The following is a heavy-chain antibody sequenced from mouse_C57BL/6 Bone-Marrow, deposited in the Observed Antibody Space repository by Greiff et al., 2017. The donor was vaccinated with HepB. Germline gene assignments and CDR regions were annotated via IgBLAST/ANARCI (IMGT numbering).Heavy chain of an antibody. CDR3: ARRRGTVSYWYFDV. CDR1: GFTFSSYA. V-gene: IGHV5-4*03. Sequence: EVKLVESGGGLVKPGGSLKLSCAASGFTFSSYAMSWVRQTPEKRLEWVATISDGGSYTYYPDNVKGRFTISRDNAKNNLYLQMSHLKSEDTAMYYCARRRGTVSYWYFDVWGTGTTVTVSS. J-gene: IGHJ1*03. CDR2: ISDGGSYT. D-gene: IGHD1-1*01.